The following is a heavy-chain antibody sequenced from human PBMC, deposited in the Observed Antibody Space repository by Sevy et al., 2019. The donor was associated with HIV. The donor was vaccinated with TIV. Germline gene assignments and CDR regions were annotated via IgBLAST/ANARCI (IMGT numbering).Heavy chain of an antibody. CDR3: ARSNYYVSSGYSIAFDI. J-gene: IGHJ3*02. D-gene: IGHD3-22*01. CDR2: IIPIFGTA. CDR1: GGTFSSYA. Sequence: ASVKVSCKASGGTFSSYAISWVRQAPGQGLEWMGGIIPIFGTANYAQKFQGRVTITADESTSTAYMELSSLRSEDTAVYYCARSNYYVSSGYSIAFDIWGQGTMVTVSS. V-gene: IGHV1-69*13.